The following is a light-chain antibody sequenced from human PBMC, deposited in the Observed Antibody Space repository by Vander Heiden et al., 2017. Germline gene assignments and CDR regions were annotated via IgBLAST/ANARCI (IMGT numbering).Light chain of an antibody. V-gene: IGLV1-40*01. CDR3: QSSDSRLYV. CDR1: SSNIGAGYD. Sequence: QSVLPQPPSVSRAPGHRVTISCTGSSSNIGAGYDVHWYQQLPGTAHKLLIYGNTKRPAGVPDRFSGYKSGTSASLGITGLQTEDEDDYYCQSSDSRLYVFGTGTKVTVL. CDR2: GNT. J-gene: IGLJ1*01.